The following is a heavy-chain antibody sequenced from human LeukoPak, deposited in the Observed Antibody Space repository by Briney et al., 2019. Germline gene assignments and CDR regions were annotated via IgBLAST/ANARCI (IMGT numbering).Heavy chain of an antibody. CDR1: GFTFSSYG. Sequence: HPGGSLRLSCAASGFTFSSYGMHWVRQAPGKGLEWVAVIWYDGSNKYCADSVKGRFTISRDNSKNTLYLQMNSLRAEDTAVYYCARDLRSSRGGRYYYYGMDVWGQGTTVTVSS. CDR3: ARDLRSSRGGRYYYYGMDV. V-gene: IGHV3-33*01. D-gene: IGHD4-17*01. J-gene: IGHJ6*02. CDR2: IWYDGSNK.